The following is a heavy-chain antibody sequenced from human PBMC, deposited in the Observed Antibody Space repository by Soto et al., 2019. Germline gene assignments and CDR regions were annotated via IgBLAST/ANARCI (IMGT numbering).Heavy chain of an antibody. J-gene: IGHJ4*02. D-gene: IGHD6-13*01. Sequence: GSLELSFAASGFTFSSYGMHWVRQAPGKGVGGGGVFSYYGSNKYYADSGKGRFTISRDNSKNTLYLQMNSLRAEDTAVYYCAKDKGIAAAGTGGGLTYYFDYWGQGTLVTVSS. CDR1: GFTFSSYG. CDR2: FSYYGSNK. V-gene: IGHV3-30*18. CDR3: AKDKGIAAAGTGGGLTYYFDY.